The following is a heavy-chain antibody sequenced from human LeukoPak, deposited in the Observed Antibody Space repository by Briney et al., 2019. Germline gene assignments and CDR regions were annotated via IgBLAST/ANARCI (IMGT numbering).Heavy chain of an antibody. CDR1: GGSIRGYY. CDR2: IYSSGST. Sequence: SETLSLTCNVSGGSIRGYYWSWIRQSPEKGLEWIGYIYSSGSTNYNPSLKSRVTMSVDTSKNQFSLKLSSVTAADTAVYYCARIYCGGDCRGYYYHYYMDVWGKGTTVTISS. J-gene: IGHJ6*03. D-gene: IGHD2-21*02. V-gene: IGHV4-59*08. CDR3: ARIYCGGDCRGYYYHYYMDV.